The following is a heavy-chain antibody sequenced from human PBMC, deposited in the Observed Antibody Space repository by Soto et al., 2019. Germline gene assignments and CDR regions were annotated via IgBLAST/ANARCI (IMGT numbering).Heavy chain of an antibody. CDR2: IYYSGST. J-gene: IGHJ6*02. D-gene: IGHD3-16*02. CDR1: GGAISSSSYY. Sequence: ETLYLTCTVSGGAISSSSYYWGWIRQPPGKGLEWIGSIYYSGSTYYNPSLKSRVTISVDTSKNQFSLKLSSVTAADTAVYYCARQGDYDYVWGSYRLDYYYGMDVWGQGTTVTVSS. V-gene: IGHV4-39*01. CDR3: ARQGDYDYVWGSYRLDYYYGMDV.